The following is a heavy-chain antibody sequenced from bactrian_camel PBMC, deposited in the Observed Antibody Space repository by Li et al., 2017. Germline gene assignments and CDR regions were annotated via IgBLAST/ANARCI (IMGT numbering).Heavy chain of an antibody. CDR3: ATDPIQGGIVWDFGY. V-gene: IGHV3S31*01. Sequence: VQLVESGGGLVQPGGSLRLSCAASGFTFRDYAMIWVRQGPGKGLEWVSRINGAGDQLYYADSVKGRFTVSRDNAKNTLYLQMNSLKTEDTAVYYCATDPIQGGIVWDFGYWGQGTQVTVS. CDR2: INGAGDQL. J-gene: IGHJ6*01. CDR1: GFTFRDYA.